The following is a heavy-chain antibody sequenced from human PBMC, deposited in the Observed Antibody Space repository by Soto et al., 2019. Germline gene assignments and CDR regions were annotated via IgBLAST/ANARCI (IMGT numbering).Heavy chain of an antibody. CDR2: IWYEGSNK. Sequence: GGSLRLSCEASGFSFSTYGMHWVRQSPGKGLEWVAIIWYEGSNKNYADSVKGRFAISRDNSKNTLWLQMNNLRDEDTAVYYCARDKGPVAARVSLDYWGQGTLVTVSS. CDR3: ARDKGPVAARVSLDY. V-gene: IGHV3-33*01. D-gene: IGHD6-6*01. CDR1: GFSFSTYG. J-gene: IGHJ4*02.